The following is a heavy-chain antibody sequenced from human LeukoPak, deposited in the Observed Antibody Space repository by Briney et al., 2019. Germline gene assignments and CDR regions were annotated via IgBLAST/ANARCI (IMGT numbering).Heavy chain of an antibody. J-gene: IGHJ4*02. D-gene: IGHD7-27*01. CDR2: IGSSGGGI. CDR3: AIDPNWGTHS. V-gene: IGHV3-23*01. CDR1: RFTFSTYT. Sequence: PGGSLRLSCAASRFTFSTYTMYWVRHPPGKGLEWVSIIGSSGGGIHYADSEKGRFTISRDNSKNALYLQMNSLRVEDTAVYYCAIDPNWGTHSWGQGVLVTVSS.